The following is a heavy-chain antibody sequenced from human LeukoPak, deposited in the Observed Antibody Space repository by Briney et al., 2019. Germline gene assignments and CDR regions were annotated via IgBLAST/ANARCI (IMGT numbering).Heavy chain of an antibody. J-gene: IGHJ3*02. CDR2: IIPIFGTA. V-gene: IGHV1-69*05. CDR1: GGTFSSYA. CDR3: ARESRLYDSSGYYYVHAFDI. D-gene: IGHD3-22*01. Sequence: GSSVKVSCKASGGTFSSYAISWVRQAPGQGLEWMGRIIPIFGTANYAQKFQGRVTITTDESTSTAYMELSSLRSEGTAVYYCARESRLYDSSGYYYVHAFDIWGQGTMVTVSS.